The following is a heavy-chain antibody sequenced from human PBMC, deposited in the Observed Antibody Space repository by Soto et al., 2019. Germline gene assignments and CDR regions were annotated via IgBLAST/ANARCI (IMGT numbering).Heavy chain of an antibody. Sequence: PGGSLRPSCAAAGFTFSSYAMHWVRQAPGKGLEWVAVIWYDGSNQYFADSVKGRFTISRDNSKNTLYLQMNSLRAEGTAVYYCAREVVAGPYYYYGMDVWGQGTTVTVSS. D-gene: IGHD6-19*01. J-gene: IGHJ6*02. V-gene: IGHV3-33*01. CDR2: IWYDGSNQ. CDR1: GFTFSSYA. CDR3: AREVVAGPYYYYGMDV.